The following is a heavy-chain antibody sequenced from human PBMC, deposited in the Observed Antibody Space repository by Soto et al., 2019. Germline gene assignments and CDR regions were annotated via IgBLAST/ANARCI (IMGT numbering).Heavy chain of an antibody. CDR1: GYTFTSYY. D-gene: IGHD3-9*01. J-gene: IGHJ4*02. CDR3: ARVGGDILTGYYQGHFDY. Sequence: ASVKVSCKASGYTFTSYYMHWVRQAPGQGLEWMGIINPSGGSTSYAQKFQGRVTMTRDTSTSTVYMELSSLRSEDTAVYYCARVGGDILTGYYQGHFDYWGQGTLVTVSS. CDR2: INPSGGST. V-gene: IGHV1-46*01.